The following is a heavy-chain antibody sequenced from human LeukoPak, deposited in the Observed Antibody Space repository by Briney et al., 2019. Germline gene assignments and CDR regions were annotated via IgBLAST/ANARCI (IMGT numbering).Heavy chain of an antibody. CDR1: GGSISSGGYY. V-gene: IGHV4-31*03. CDR3: ARDRRNVGVAAYYYYYMDV. D-gene: IGHD3-3*01. CDR2: ICYSGST. Sequence: SQTLSLTCTVSGGSISSGGYYWSWIRQHPGKGLEWFGYICYSGSTYYNRSLKSRVTISEDTSKNQFSLKLSSVTAADTAVYYCARDRRNVGVAAYYYYYMDVWGKGTTVTVSS. J-gene: IGHJ6*03.